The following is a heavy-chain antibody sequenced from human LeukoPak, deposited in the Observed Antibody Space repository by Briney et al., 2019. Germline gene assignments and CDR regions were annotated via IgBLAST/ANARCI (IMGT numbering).Heavy chain of an antibody. D-gene: IGHD1-26*01. CDR1: GFTFNGSA. Sequence: GGSLRLSCAASGFTFNGSAMHWVRQASGKGLEWVGRIRSKANSYATAYAASVKGRFTISRDDSKNTAYLQMNSLKTEDTAVYYCTRQIPIVGADFDYWGQGTLVTVSS. CDR3: TRQIPIVGADFDY. V-gene: IGHV3-73*01. J-gene: IGHJ4*02. CDR2: IRSKANSYAT.